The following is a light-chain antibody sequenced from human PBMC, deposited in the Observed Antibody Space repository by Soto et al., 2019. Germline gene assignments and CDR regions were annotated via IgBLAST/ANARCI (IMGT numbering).Light chain of an antibody. V-gene: IGKV1-17*01. J-gene: IGKJ5*01. Sequence: DIQMTQSPSSLSASVGDRVTITCRARQGIGNDLGWYQQKPGKAPKRLIYSSFILESGVPSRFSGSGSGTEITLTISSLQPEDFATYYCLQHKSYPLTFGQGTRLEIK. CDR1: QGIGND. CDR3: LQHKSYPLT. CDR2: SSF.